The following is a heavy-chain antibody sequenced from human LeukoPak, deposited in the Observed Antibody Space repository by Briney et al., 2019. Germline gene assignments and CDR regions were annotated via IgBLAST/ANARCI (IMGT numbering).Heavy chain of an antibody. CDR1: GFTFSSYI. CDR2: ISSSSSYI. D-gene: IGHD3-22*01. CDR3: ARGAPYYLDAFDI. Sequence: PGGSLRLSCAASGFTFSSYIMNWVRQAPGKGLEWVSSISSSSSYIYYADSVKGRFTISRDNAKNSLYLQMNSLRAEDTAVYYCARGAPYYLDAFDIWGQGTMVTVSS. V-gene: IGHV3-21*01. J-gene: IGHJ3*02.